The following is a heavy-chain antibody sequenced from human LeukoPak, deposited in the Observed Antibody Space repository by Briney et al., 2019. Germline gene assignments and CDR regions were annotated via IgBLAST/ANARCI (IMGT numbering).Heavy chain of an antibody. Sequence: PSGTLSLTCAVSGGSVSRSNWWNWVRQPPGKGLEWIGEIHHSGSTNYNPSLKSRVTMSVDKSKNQFSLKLSSVTAADTAVYYCARLPLSMSGYPPDYWGQGTLVIVSS. V-gene: IGHV4-4*02. CDR1: GGSVSRSNW. CDR2: IHHSGST. CDR3: ARLPLSMSGYPPDY. J-gene: IGHJ4*02. D-gene: IGHD3-3*01.